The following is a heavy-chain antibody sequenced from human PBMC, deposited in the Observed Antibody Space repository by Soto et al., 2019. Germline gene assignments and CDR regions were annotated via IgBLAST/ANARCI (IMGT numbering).Heavy chain of an antibody. CDR1: GGSISSDY. J-gene: IGHJ3*02. D-gene: IGHD1-26*01. CDR3: ARFYSWSYGGAFVI. Sequence: SETLSLTCTVSGGSISSDYWSWIRQPPGQGLEWIGYIYYSGSSNYNPSLKSRVTMSLDTSKIQFSLTPSSVAAADTAVYYWARFYSWSYGGAFVIWGHGARGTV. CDR2: IYYSGSS. V-gene: IGHV4-59*01.